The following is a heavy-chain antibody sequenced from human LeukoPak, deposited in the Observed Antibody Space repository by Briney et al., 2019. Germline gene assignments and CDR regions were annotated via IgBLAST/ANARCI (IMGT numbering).Heavy chain of an antibody. V-gene: IGHV4-30-4*01. J-gene: IGHJ4*02. Sequence: SQTLSLTCTVSGGSISSGVYYWSWLRQPPGKGPEWLGYISYSGNTDYNPSLKSRVTIAIDTSKNQLSLRLSSVTAADTARYYCATGFYDSSGYSIPFDHWGQGTLVTASS. CDR1: GGSISSGVYY. CDR3: ATGFYDSSGYSIPFDH. D-gene: IGHD3-22*01. CDR2: ISYSGNT.